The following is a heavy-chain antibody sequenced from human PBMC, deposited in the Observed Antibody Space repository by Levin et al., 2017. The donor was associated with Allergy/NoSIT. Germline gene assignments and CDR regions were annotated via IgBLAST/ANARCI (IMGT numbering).Heavy chain of an antibody. Sequence: SETLSLTCAVYGGSFSGYFWSWIRQPPGKGLEWIGEINHSGSTSYKASLKSRITISVDTSKNQFSLKLSSVTAADSAVYYCARGRGGRTGVFGGDDYSYNVMDVWGQGSTVTVSS. CDR1: GGSFSGYF. V-gene: IGHV4-34*01. CDR3: ARGRGGRTGVFGGDDYSYNVMDV. J-gene: IGHJ6*02. CDR2: INHSGST. D-gene: IGHD3-16*01.